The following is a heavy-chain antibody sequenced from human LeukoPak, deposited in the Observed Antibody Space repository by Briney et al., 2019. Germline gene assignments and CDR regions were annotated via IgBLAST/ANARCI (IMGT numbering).Heavy chain of an antibody. Sequence: PGRSLRLSCAASGFTFSSYAMHWVRQAPGKGLEWVAVISYDGSNKYYADSVKGRFTISRDNSKNTLYLQMNSLRAEDTAVYYCARVGDSSGYYLDYWGQGTLVTVSS. D-gene: IGHD3-22*01. CDR1: GFTFSSYA. CDR3: ARVGDSSGYYLDY. J-gene: IGHJ4*02. V-gene: IGHV3-30-3*01. CDR2: ISYDGSNK.